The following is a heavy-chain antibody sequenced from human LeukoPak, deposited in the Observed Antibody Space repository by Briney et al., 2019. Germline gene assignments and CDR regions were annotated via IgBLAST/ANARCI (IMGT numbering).Heavy chain of an antibody. CDR3: ARGGASPIYHYYYGMDV. V-gene: IGHV4-34*01. CDR1: GGSFSGYY. J-gene: IGHJ6*02. Sequence: SETLSLTCAVYGGSFSGYYWSWIRQPPGKGLEWIGEINHSGSTNYNPSLKSRVTISVDTSKNQFSLKLSSVTAADTAVYYCARGGASPIYHYYYGMDVWGQGTTVTVSS. CDR2: INHSGST.